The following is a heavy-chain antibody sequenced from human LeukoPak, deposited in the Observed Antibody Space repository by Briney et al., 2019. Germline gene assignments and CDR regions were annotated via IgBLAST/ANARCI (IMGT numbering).Heavy chain of an antibody. CDR1: GGSVSSGSYY. D-gene: IGHD3-10*01. J-gene: IGHJ4*02. Sequence: SETLSLTCTVSGGSVSSGSYYWSWIRQPPGKGLEWIGYIYYSGSTNYNPSLKSRVTISVDTSKNQFSLKLSSVTAAETAVYYCARGGLVRGVISPLDYWGQGTLVTVSS. CDR3: ARGGLVRGVISPLDY. CDR2: IYYSGST. V-gene: IGHV4-61*01.